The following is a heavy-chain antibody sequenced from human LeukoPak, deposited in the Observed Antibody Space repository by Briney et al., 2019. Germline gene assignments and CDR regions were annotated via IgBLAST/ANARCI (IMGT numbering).Heavy chain of an antibody. Sequence: SETLSLTCAVSGGSISSGGYSWSWIRQPPGTGLEWIGYIYHSGSTYYNPSLKSRVTISVDRSKNQFSLKLSSVTAADTAVYYCARAGCSSTSCSFDPWGQGTLVTVSS. J-gene: IGHJ5*02. D-gene: IGHD2-2*01. V-gene: IGHV4-30-2*01. CDR3: ARAGCSSTSCSFDP. CDR2: IYHSGST. CDR1: GGSISSGGYS.